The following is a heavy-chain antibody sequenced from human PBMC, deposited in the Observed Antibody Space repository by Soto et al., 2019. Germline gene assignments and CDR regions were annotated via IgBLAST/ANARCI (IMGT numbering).Heavy chain of an antibody. CDR1: GFTVSSKY. V-gene: IGHV3-66*01. D-gene: IGHD2-15*01. Sequence: EVQLVESGGGLVQPGGSLRLSCAASGFTVSSKYMSWVRQAPGKGLEWVSLIQSGGPTYYADSVKGRFTISRDTSENTGHLQMDSLRAEDTAVYYCARDDVLCDGGRCYGVPLDVWGKGNTVTVSS. J-gene: IGHJ6*04. CDR2: IQSGGPT. CDR3: ARDDVLCDGGRCYGVPLDV.